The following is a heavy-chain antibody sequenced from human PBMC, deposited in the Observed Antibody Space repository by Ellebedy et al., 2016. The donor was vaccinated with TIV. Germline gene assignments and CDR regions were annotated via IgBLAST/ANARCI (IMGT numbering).Heavy chain of an antibody. D-gene: IGHD5-12*01. J-gene: IGHJ1*01. CDR3: AREISGYEGYFQH. CDR1: GLRVDSNY. V-gene: IGHV3-53*01. CDR2: VYSGGTT. Sequence: GESLKISXAVSGLRVDSNYMNWVRQAPGRGLEWVSIVYSGGTTYYRDSVKGRFTISRDNAKNTLYLQMNSLRAEDTAVYYCAREISGYEGYFQHWGQGTLVTVSS.